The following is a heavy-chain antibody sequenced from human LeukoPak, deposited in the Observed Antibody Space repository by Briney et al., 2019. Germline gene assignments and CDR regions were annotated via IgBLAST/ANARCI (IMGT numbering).Heavy chain of an antibody. CDR2: INPNSGGT. V-gene: IGHV1-2*02. D-gene: IGHD3-10*01. CDR3: ARGDKKENLSGPSGYFDP. J-gene: IGHJ5*02. CDR1: GYTFTGYY. Sequence: ASVKVSCKASGYTFTGYYMHWVRQAPGQGLEWMGWINPNSGGTNFAPKFHGRVSMTRDTSLSTAYMELSSLRSDDTAVYYCARGDKKENLSGPSGYFDPWARDPWSPSPQ.